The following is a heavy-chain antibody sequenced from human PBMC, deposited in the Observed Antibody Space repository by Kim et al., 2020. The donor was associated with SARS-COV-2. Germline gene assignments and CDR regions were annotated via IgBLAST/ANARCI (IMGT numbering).Heavy chain of an antibody. CDR2: IYYSGST. CDR1: GDSISSYY. V-gene: IGHV4-59*01. D-gene: IGHD2-15*01. J-gene: IGHJ6*02. CDR3: ARDRIGYCSGGSCYSDYYYGMDV. Sequence: SETLSLTCTVSGDSISSYYWSWIRQPPGKGLEWIGYIYYSGSTNYNPSLKSRVTISVDTSKNQFSLKLSSVTAADTAVYHCARDRIGYCSGGSCYSDYYYGMDVWGQGTTVTVSS.